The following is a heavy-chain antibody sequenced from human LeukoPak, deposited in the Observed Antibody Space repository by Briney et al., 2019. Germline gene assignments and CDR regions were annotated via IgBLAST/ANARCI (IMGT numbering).Heavy chain of an antibody. CDR2: MKSKPEGGTT. CDR1: GFTFSSYS. V-gene: IGHV3-15*01. Sequence: PGGSLRLSCAASGFTFSSYSMNWVRQAPGKGLEWVGLMKSKPEGGTTFYAAPVRGRFTISRDDSRNTLYLQMTSLTIGDTGVYYCTTGNPWGQGTLVTVSS. J-gene: IGHJ5*02. CDR3: TTGNP.